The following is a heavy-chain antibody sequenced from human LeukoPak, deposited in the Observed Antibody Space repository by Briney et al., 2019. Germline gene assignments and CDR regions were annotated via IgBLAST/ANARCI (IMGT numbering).Heavy chain of an antibody. CDR2: IIPIFGTA. CDR3: AREGEYYDSSGYLGDYFDY. D-gene: IGHD3-22*01. V-gene: IGHV1-69*13. Sequence: ASVKVSCKASGGTFSSYAISWVRRAPGQGLEWMGGIIPIFGTANYAQKFQGRVTITADESTSTAYMELSSLRSEDTAVYYCAREGEYYDSSGYLGDYFDYWGQGTLVTVSS. J-gene: IGHJ4*02. CDR1: GGTFSSYA.